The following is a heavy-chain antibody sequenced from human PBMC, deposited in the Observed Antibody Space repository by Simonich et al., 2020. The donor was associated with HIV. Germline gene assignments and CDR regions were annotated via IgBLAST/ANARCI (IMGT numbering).Heavy chain of an antibody. CDR3: AGLKTMGGYFDY. CDR1: GGSLRSSSFY. CDR2: IYYRGRP. Sequence: QLQLQESGPGLVKPSETLSLTCTVSGGSLRSSSFYWGWIRQPPGKGLEWIGNIYYRGRPFSNPSRKRRVTISVDTSKNQFSLKLSSVTAADTAVYYCAGLKTMGGYFDYWGQGTLVTVSS. D-gene: IGHD3-10*01. J-gene: IGHJ4*02. V-gene: IGHV4-39*01.